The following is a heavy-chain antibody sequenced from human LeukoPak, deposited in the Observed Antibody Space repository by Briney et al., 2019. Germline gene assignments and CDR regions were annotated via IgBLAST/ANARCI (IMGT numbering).Heavy chain of an antibody. CDR2: MNPNSGNT. Sequence: ASVKVSCKASGYTFTSYDINWVRQATGQGLEWMGWMNPNSGNTGYAQKFQGRVTMTRNTSIRTAYMELSSLRSDDTAVYYCARDPPRYDSSVGGFDPWGQGTLVTVSS. J-gene: IGHJ5*02. CDR3: ARDPPRYDSSVGGFDP. V-gene: IGHV1-8*01. CDR1: GYTFTSYD. D-gene: IGHD3-22*01.